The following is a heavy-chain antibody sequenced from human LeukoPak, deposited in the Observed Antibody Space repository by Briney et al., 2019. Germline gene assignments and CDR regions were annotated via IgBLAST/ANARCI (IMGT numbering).Heavy chain of an antibody. CDR1: GFTFSSYE. D-gene: IGHD3-22*01. J-gene: IGHJ4*02. CDR3: AKVGITMIVVVIPYYFDY. CDR2: ISSSGSTI. V-gene: IGHV3-48*03. Sequence: GSLRLSCAASGFTFSSYEMNWVRQAPGKGLEWVSYISSSGSTIYYADSVKGRFTISRDNSKNTLYLQMNSLRAEDTAVYYCAKVGITMIVVVIPYYFDYWGQGTLVTVSS.